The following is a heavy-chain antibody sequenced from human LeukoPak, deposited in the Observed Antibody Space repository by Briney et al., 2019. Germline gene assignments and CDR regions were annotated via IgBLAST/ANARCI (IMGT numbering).Heavy chain of an antibody. CDR2: IHHSGST. CDR3: ARSRGWLQSHPLEY. Sequence: KSSETLSLTCAVYGGSFSGYYWSWLRQPPGKGMEWVGEIHHSGSTNYNPSLKSRVTISVDTSKNQFALNLSSVTAADTAVFYCARSRGWLQSHPLEYWGQGTLVTVSS. J-gene: IGHJ4*02. V-gene: IGHV4-34*01. CDR1: GGSFSGYY. D-gene: IGHD5-24*01.